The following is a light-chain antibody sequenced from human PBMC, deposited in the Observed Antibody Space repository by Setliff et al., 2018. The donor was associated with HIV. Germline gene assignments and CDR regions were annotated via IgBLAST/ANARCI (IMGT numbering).Light chain of an antibody. CDR1: QDVNGW. J-gene: IGKJ1*01. V-gene: IGKV1-5*03. Sequence: DIQMAQAPNILSASVGDRVTITCRASQDVNGWLAWYQQKPGKAPKLLRYKTSNLWSGVTSRFSGSASGTEFTLTINGLQPDDFATYFCQQYNANPSFGQGTKVDIK. CDR3: QQYNANPS. CDR2: KTS.